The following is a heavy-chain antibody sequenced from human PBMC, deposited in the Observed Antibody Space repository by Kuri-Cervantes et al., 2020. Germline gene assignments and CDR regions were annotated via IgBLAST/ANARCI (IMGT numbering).Heavy chain of an antibody. CDR3: SRGLYGAGSYYHYFDY. CDR2: INPSGGST. J-gene: IGHJ4*02. Sequence: ASVKVSCKASGYTFTSYYMHWVRQAPGQGLEWMGIINPSGGSTSYAQKFQGRVTMTRDTSTSIAYMDLRGLRSDDTAVYYCSRGLYGAGSYYHYFDYWGQGILVTVSS. D-gene: IGHD3-10*01. V-gene: IGHV1-46*01. CDR1: GYTFTSYY.